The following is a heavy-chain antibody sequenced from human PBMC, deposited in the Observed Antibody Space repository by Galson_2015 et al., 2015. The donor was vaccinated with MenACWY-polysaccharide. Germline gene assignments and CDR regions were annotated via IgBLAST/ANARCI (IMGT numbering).Heavy chain of an antibody. CDR1: GFALSSYA. J-gene: IGHJ4*02. Sequence: SLRLSCAAPGFALSSYALHWVRQAPGKGLEWVAVISYDGSKKYYADSVKGRFTISRDNSKNTVSLQMNSLRAEDTAVYYCVRDGEYYDSSGGSLHWGQGTLVTVSS. CDR3: VRDGEYYDSSGGSLH. V-gene: IGHV3-30-3*01. D-gene: IGHD3-22*01. CDR2: ISYDGSKK.